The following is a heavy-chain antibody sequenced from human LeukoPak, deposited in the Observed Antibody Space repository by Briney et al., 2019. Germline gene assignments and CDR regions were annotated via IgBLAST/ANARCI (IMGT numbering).Heavy chain of an antibody. D-gene: IGHD6-19*01. Sequence: GGSLRLSCAASGFTFNSYAMSWVRQAPGKGLEWVSTIGFGDDSAYYADSVKGRFTISRDNSKNTLYLQMNSLRAEDMAVYYCAKDHGYSSGWWTFDIWGQGTMVTVSS. V-gene: IGHV3-23*01. J-gene: IGHJ3*02. CDR2: IGFGDDSA. CDR3: AKDHGYSSGWWTFDI. CDR1: GFTFNSYA.